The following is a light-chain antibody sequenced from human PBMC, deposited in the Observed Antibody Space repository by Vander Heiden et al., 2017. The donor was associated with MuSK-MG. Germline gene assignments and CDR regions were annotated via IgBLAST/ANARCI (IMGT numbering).Light chain of an antibody. V-gene: IGKV3-11*01. CDR3: QQRSNWPLT. CDR2: DAS. CDR1: QSISNS. J-gene: IGKJ4*01. Sequence: ETVLTQSTATLSLSPGERASLACRASQSISNSIVWYQQKPGQAPRLLIYDASKRATGIPARFSGSGSGTDFTLTISSLEPEDFAVYYCQQRSNWPLTFGGGTKVEIK.